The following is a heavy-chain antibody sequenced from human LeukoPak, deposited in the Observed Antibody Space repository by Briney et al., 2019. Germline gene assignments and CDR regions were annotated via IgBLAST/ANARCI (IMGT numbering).Heavy chain of an antibody. J-gene: IGHJ4*02. Sequence: SETLSLTCTVSGVSISSSNYYWGWIRQPPGKGLEWIGRIYYSGSTYYNPSLKSRVTISVDTSKNQFSLKLSSVTAADTAVYYCARLATVTFDYWGQGTQVTVSS. CDR1: GVSISSSNYY. CDR3: ARLATVTFDY. D-gene: IGHD4-17*01. V-gene: IGHV4-39*01. CDR2: IYYSGST.